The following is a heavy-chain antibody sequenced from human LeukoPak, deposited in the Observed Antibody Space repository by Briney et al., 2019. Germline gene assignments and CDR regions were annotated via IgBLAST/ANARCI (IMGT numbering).Heavy chain of an antibody. CDR3: WTPAYDSSGRIRDAFDI. J-gene: IGHJ3*02. CDR1: GFTFSGSA. Sequence: GGSLRLSCAASGFTFSGSAMHWVRQASGKGLEWVGRIRSKANSYATAYAASVKGRFTISRDDSKNTAYLQMNSLKTEDTAVYYCWTPAYDSSGRIRDAFDIWGQGTMVTVSS. D-gene: IGHD3-22*01. CDR2: IRSKANSYAT. V-gene: IGHV3-73*01.